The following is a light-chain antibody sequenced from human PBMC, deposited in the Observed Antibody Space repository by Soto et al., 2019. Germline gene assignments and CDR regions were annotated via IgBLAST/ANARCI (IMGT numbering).Light chain of an antibody. CDR2: HVT. CDR3: SSYSHSPPSYV. V-gene: IGLV2-14*03. CDR1: SVDVGDYNS. J-gene: IGLJ1*01. Sequence: QSALTKPASVYGSPGQSITISCTGSSVDVGDYNSVSWYQQHPGKAPKIMIYHVTIRASGVSNRFSGSKSGNTASLTISGLQAEDEADYYCSSYSHSPPSYVFGTGTKVTVL.